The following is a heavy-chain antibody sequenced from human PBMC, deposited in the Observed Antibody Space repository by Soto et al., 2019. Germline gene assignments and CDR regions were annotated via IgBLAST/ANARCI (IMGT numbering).Heavy chain of an antibody. CDR3: ARGYYGSGSYYDYYYYYGMDV. D-gene: IGHD3-10*01. CDR2: IYYSGST. V-gene: IGHV4-59*01. Sequence: SETLSLTCTVSGGSISSYYWSWIRQPPGKGLEWIGYIYYSGSTNYNPSLKSRVTISVDTSKNQFSLKLSSVTAADTAVYYCARGYYGSGSYYDYYYYYGMDVWGQGTTVTVSS. CDR1: GGSISSYY. J-gene: IGHJ6*02.